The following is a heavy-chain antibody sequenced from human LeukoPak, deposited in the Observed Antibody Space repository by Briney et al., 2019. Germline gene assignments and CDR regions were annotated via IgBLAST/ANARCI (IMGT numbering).Heavy chain of an antibody. Sequence: GGSLRLSCAASGFTFSSYAMHWVRQAPGKGLEWVAVISYDGSNKYYADSVKGRFTISRDNSKNTLYLQMNSLRAEDTAVCYCARVYYYDSSGYSILGLGADYRGQGTLATVSS. CDR3: ARVYYYDSSGYSILGLGADY. J-gene: IGHJ4*02. CDR1: GFTFSSYA. V-gene: IGHV3-30*04. CDR2: ISYDGSNK. D-gene: IGHD3-22*01.